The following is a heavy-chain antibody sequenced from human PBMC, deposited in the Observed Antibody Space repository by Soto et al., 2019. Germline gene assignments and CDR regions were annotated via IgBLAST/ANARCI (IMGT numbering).Heavy chain of an antibody. CDR2: IYPGDSDT. D-gene: IGHD3-10*01. V-gene: IGHV5-51*04. CDR1: GYSFTSYW. J-gene: IGHJ6*02. CDR3: ARAMVPTSYYYGMDV. Sequence: GESLKISCKGSGYSFTSYWIGWVRQMPGKGLEWMGIIYPGDSDTRYSPSFQGQVTISADKPISTAYLQWSSLKASDTAMYYCARAMVPTSYYYGMDVWGQGTTVTVSS.